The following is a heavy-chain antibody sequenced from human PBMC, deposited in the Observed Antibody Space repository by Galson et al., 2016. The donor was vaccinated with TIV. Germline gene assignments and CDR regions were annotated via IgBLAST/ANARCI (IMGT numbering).Heavy chain of an antibody. CDR3: ARRKNYGGDAFDI. V-gene: IGHV3-23*01. CDR2: ISGSGGIT. J-gene: IGHJ3*02. D-gene: IGHD4-23*01. CDR1: GFTFNNYG. Sequence: SLRLSCAASGFTFNNYGMNWVRQAPGKGLEWVSGISGSGGITYFADSVEGRFTISRDNSKDTLYLQMNSLRADDTAVYYCARRKNYGGDAFDIWGQGTMVTVSS.